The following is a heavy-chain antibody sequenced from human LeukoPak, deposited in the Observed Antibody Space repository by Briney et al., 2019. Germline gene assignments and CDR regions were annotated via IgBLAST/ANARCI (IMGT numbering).Heavy chain of an antibody. CDR3: ARGADGVSSNSRGWFDP. CDR2: ISTSSSYI. Sequence: SGGSLRLSCTASGFTFSSYSMKWLGQAPGKGLEGCSSISTSSSYIYYVDSVKGRFTIARVNATDSLYLQINTLRAEATAVYSWARGADGVSSNSRGWFDPWGQGTLVTVSS. CDR1: GFTFSSYS. J-gene: IGHJ5*02. V-gene: IGHV3-21*01. D-gene: IGHD2-15*01.